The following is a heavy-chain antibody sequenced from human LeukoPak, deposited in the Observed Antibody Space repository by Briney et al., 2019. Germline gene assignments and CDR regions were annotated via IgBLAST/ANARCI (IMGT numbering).Heavy chain of an antibody. CDR2: IYCSGST. Sequence: SQTLSLTCTVSGGSISSGGYYWSWIRQHPGKGLEWIGYIYCSGSTYYNPSLKSRVTISVDTSKNQFSLKLSSVTAADTAVYYCARAPPDCSGGSCYSPRFDYWGQGTLVTVSS. D-gene: IGHD2-15*01. J-gene: IGHJ4*02. CDR3: ARAPPDCSGGSCYSPRFDY. V-gene: IGHV4-31*03. CDR1: GGSISSGGYY.